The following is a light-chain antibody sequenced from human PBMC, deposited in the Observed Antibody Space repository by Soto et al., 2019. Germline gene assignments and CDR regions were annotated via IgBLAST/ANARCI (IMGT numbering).Light chain of an antibody. CDR1: QSVLYSSNNKNY. Sequence: DIVMTQSPDSLAVSLGERATINCKSSQSVLYSSNNKNYLAWYQQKPGQPPKVLIYWASTRESGVPDRFSGSESGTDFTLTISSLQAEDVAVYYCQQYYIAPWTFGQGTKVEIK. V-gene: IGKV4-1*01. CDR2: WAS. J-gene: IGKJ1*01. CDR3: QQYYIAPWT.